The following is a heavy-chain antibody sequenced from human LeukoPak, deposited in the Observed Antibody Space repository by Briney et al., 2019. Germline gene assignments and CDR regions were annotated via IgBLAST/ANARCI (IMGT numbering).Heavy chain of an antibody. Sequence: SDTLSLTCAVYGGSFSGYYWSWIRQPPGKGLEWIGEINHSGSTNYNPSLKSRVTISVDTSKNQFSLKLSSVTAADTAVYYCASPGATYYYGSGSFFYWGQGTLVTVFS. J-gene: IGHJ4*02. CDR1: GGSFSGYY. CDR3: ASPGATYYYGSGSFFY. CDR2: INHSGST. D-gene: IGHD3-10*01. V-gene: IGHV4-34*01.